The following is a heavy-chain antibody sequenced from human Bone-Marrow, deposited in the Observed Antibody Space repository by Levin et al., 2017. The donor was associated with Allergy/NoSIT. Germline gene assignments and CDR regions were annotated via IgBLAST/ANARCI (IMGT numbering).Heavy chain of an antibody. CDR1: GFSINDRW. CDR2: VKSKTDGEIT. V-gene: IGHV3-15*01. D-gene: IGHD2/OR15-2a*01. Sequence: TSGGSLRLSCEASGFSINDRWMSWVRQAPGKGLEWVGRVKSKTDGEITDYPASVSGRFIVSRDDSKSTVYLQMNSLKSEDTAVYYCIAHKTFFLAVGGPRMDVWGQGTTVTVSS. J-gene: IGHJ6*02. CDR3: IAHKTFFLAVGGPRMDV.